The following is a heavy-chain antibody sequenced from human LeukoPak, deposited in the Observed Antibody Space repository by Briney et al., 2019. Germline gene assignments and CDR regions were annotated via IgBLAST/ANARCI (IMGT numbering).Heavy chain of an antibody. D-gene: IGHD5-18*01. CDR3: ARGGYTAHGLGYFDL. CDR2: ISYDGSNK. Sequence: GRSLRLSRAASGFTFSSYAMHWVRQAPGKGLEWVAVISYDGSNKYYADSVKGRFTISRDNSKNTLYLQMNSLRAEDTAVYYCARGGYTAHGLGYFDLWGRGTLVTVSS. J-gene: IGHJ2*01. V-gene: IGHV3-30-3*01. CDR1: GFTFSSYA.